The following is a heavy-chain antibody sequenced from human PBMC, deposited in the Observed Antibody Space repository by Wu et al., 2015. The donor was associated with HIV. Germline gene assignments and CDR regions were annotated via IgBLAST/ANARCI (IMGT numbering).Heavy chain of an antibody. CDR2: IIPILGTV. Sequence: QVQLVQSGAEVKKPGSSVKVSCKASGGPFSSYAMNWVRQAPGQGLEWMGGIIPILGTVDYAQKFQGRVTITADESTSTAYMELSSLTSEDTAVYSCARERYYDYRPEGYWGQGTLVTVSS. V-gene: IGHV1-69*11. J-gene: IGHJ4*02. D-gene: IGHD3-16*01. CDR1: GGPFSSYA. CDR3: ARERYYDYRPEGY.